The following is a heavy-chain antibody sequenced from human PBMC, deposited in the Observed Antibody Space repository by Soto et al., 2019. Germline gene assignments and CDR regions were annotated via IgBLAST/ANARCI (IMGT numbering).Heavy chain of an antibody. V-gene: IGHV1-46*01. CDR2: IYPGSDYT. CDR3: ARAEPDQHFGY. Sequence: QVQLVQSGAEVKKPGASVKVSCEASGYTFTTYFIHWVRQVPGQGLEWMGIIYPGSDYTKYAQKFQGRVTLTRDTSTRTLYMELSSLTSEDTAVYFCARAEPDQHFGYWGQGTQVTVSS. D-gene: IGHD2-2*01. CDR1: GYTFTTYF. J-gene: IGHJ4*02.